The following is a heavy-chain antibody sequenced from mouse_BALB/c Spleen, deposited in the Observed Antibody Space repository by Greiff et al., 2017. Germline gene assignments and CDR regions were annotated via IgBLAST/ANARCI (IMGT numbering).Heavy chain of an antibody. J-gene: IGHJ1*01. V-gene: IGHV1S29*02. Sequence: EVQLQQSGPELVKPGASVKISCKASGYTFTDYNMHWVKQSHGKSLEWIGYIYPYNGGTGYNQKFKSKATLTVDNSSSTAYMELHSLTSEDSAVYYCSREGGTGYFDVWGAGTTVTVSS. D-gene: IGHD3-3*01. CDR2: IYPYNGGT. CDR1: GYTFTDYN. CDR3: SREGGTGYFDV.